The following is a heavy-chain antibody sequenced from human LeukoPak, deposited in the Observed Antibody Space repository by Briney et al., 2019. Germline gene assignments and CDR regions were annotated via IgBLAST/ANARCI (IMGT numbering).Heavy chain of an antibody. D-gene: IGHD6-19*01. V-gene: IGHV3-7*01. Sequence: GGSLRLSCAASGFSFSRYWMSWVRQAPGKGLEWVANIKPDGREKYYLDSVKGRFTISRDNAKNSLYLQMNSLRAEDTAVYYCAKESYSSGWFDYWGQGTLVTVSS. CDR3: AKESYSSGWFDY. J-gene: IGHJ4*02. CDR1: GFSFSRYW. CDR2: IKPDGREK.